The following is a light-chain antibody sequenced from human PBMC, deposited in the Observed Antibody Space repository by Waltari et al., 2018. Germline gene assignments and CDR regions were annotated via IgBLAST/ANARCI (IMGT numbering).Light chain of an antibody. Sequence: SYELTQPPSVSVSPGQTARITCSADALPPAYGYWYHQKPGQAPVLVLCKVRERPSGISERFSGSSSGTTVTLTMSGVQAEDEADYYCQSADNSGTFVVFGGGTKLTVL. J-gene: IGLJ3*02. CDR1: ALPPAY. CDR3: QSADNSGTFVV. CDR2: KVR. V-gene: IGLV3-25*03.